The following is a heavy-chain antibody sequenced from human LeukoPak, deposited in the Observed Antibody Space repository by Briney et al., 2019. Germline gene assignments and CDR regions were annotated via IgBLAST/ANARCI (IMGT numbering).Heavy chain of an antibody. D-gene: IGHD5-12*01. CDR1: GGTFSSYA. J-gene: IGHJ5*02. V-gene: IGHV1-69*06. CDR2: IIPIFGTA. Sequence: SVKVSCKASGGTFSSYAISWVRQASGQGLEWMGGIIPIFGTANYAQKFQGRVTITADKSTSTAYMELSSLRSEDTAVYYCARGYSGYATQYDWFDPWGQGTLVTVSS. CDR3: ARGYSGYATQYDWFDP.